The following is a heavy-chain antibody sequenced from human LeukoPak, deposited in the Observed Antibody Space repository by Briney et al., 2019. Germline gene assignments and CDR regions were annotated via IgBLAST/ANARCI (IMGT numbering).Heavy chain of an antibody. CDR1: GYSFTGYW. CDR3: ARRTVVTAKAHFDY. CDR2: IYPGDSDT. Sequence: ESLKISCKGSGYSFTGYWIGWVRQMPGKGLEWMGIIYPGDSDTRYSPSFQGQVTISADKSITTAYLQWSSLKASDTAMYYCARRTVVTAKAHFDYWGQGTLVTVSS. J-gene: IGHJ4*02. V-gene: IGHV5-51*01. D-gene: IGHD2-21*02.